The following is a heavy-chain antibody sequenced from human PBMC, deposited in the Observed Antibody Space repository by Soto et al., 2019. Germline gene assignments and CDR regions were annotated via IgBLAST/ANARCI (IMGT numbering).Heavy chain of an antibody. Sequence: QPGGSLRLSCRGFDFTLFSFRDYAINWVRQAPGKGLEWVGFMRSNLYGGYREYAASVRGRFSISRDDSESVAYLQMDSLKIEDTALYYCSVGKTRDGYNFGYWGPGTLVTVSS. CDR3: SVGKTRDGYNFGY. CDR1: DFTLFSFRDYA. V-gene: IGHV3-49*04. CDR2: MRSNLYGGYR. J-gene: IGHJ4*02. D-gene: IGHD5-12*01.